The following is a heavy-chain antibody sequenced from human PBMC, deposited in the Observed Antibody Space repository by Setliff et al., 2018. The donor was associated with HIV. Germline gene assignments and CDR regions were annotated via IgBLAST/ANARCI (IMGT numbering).Heavy chain of an antibody. CDR2: IGGRGSTI. J-gene: IGHJ4*02. CDR3: AKDGYSDYLNSYFDY. Sequence: GGSLRLSCAASGFTFDDYAMHWVRQAPGKGLEWVSYIGGRGSTIYYADSVKGRFTISRDNSKDTLYLQMNSLRAEDTAVYYCAKDGYSDYLNSYFDYWGQGTLVTVSS. CDR1: GFTFDDYA. V-gene: IGHV3-23*01. D-gene: IGHD4-17*01.